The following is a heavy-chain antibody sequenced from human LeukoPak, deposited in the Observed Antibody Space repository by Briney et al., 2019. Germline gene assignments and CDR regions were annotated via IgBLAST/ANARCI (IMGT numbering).Heavy chain of an antibody. CDR3: AKGGTGTSVYVWNY. CDR1: GFTFSSYA. Sequence: GGSLRLSCAASGFTFSSYAISWVRQAPGKELEWVSGISGSGVSTYYADSVTGRFTISRHNSKNKLYLQMNSLRADDTAVYYCAKGGTGTSVYVWNYSGQGTLVTVSS. J-gene: IGHJ4*02. D-gene: IGHD3/OR15-3a*01. CDR2: ISGSGVST. V-gene: IGHV3-23*01.